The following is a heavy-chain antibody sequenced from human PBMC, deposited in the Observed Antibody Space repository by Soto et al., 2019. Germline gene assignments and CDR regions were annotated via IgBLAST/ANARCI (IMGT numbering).Heavy chain of an antibody. V-gene: IGHV3-21*01. D-gene: IGHD3-10*01. CDR3: ARAAFTMVRGYYFDY. J-gene: IGHJ4*02. Sequence: VSLTLACAASRLTFSSYSGNGVRQAPGKGLEWVSSISSSSSYIYYADSVKGRFTISRDNAKNSLYLQMNSLRAEDTAVYYCARAAFTMVRGYYFDYWGQGTLVTVSS. CDR1: RLTFSSYS. CDR2: ISSSSSYI.